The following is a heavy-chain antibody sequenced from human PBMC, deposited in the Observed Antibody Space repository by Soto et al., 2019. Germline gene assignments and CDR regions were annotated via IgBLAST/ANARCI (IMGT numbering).Heavy chain of an antibody. D-gene: IGHD2-21*01. CDR2: ISSRSSYI. V-gene: IGHV3-21*01. J-gene: IGHJ6*02. CDR3: ARPAIREPDLNDYYYYGMDV. CDR1: GFTFSNYS. Sequence: PGGSLRLSCAVSGFTFSNYSMNWVRQAPGKGLEWASCISSRSSYIYYADSVKGRFTISRDNAKNSLYLQMNSLRAEDTAVYYCARPAIREPDLNDYYYYGMDVWGQGTTVTVSS.